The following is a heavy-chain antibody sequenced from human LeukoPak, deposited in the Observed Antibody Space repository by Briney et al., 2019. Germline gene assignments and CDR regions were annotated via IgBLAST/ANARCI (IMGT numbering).Heavy chain of an antibody. D-gene: IGHD2-2*01. CDR3: ARIYCSSTSCYLDAFDI. CDR2: ISSSSSYI. J-gene: IGHJ3*02. V-gene: IGHV3-21*01. Sequence: PGGSLRLSCAASGFTFSSYSMNWVRQAPGKGLGWVSSISSSSSYIYYADSVKGRFTISRDNAKNSLYLQMNSLRAEDTAVYYCARIYCSSTSCYLDAFDIWGQGTMVTVSS. CDR1: GFTFSSYS.